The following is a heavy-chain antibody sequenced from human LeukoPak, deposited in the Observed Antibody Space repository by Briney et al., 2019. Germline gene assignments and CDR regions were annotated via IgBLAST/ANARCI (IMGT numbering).Heavy chain of an antibody. CDR1: GGSISSYY. V-gene: IGHV4-59*12. Sequence: SETLSLTCTVSGGSISSYYWSWIRQPAGKGLEWIGYIYYSGSTNYNPSLKSRVTISVDTSKNQFSLKLSSVTAADTAVYYCARGTGCSSTSCAPAYYYGMDVWGQGTTVTVSS. J-gene: IGHJ6*02. CDR2: IYYSGST. CDR3: ARGTGCSSTSCAPAYYYGMDV. D-gene: IGHD2-2*01.